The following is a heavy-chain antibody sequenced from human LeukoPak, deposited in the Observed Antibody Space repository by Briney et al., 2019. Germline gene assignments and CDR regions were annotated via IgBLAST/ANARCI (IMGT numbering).Heavy chain of an antibody. J-gene: IGHJ4*02. CDR3: ARDRSAYYFDY. CDR1: GFTFSSYW. D-gene: IGHD2-2*01. Sequence: GGSLRLSCAASGFTFSSYWMSWVRQAPGKGLEWVANIKQDGSEKYYVDSVKGRFTISRDNAKNSLYLQTNSLRAEDTAVYYCARDRSAYYFDYWGQGTLVTVSS. CDR2: IKQDGSEK. V-gene: IGHV3-7*01.